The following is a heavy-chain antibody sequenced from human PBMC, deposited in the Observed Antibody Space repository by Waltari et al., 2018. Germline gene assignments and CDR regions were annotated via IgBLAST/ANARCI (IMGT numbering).Heavy chain of an antibody. Sequence: CAASGFTFSSYGMHWVRQAPGKGLEWVAVISYDGSNKYYADSVKGRFTISRDNSKNTLYLQMNSLRAEDTAVYYCAKTADIVVVVAAYALLDPWGQGTLVTVSS. CDR2: ISYDGSNK. V-gene: IGHV3-30*18. CDR3: AKTADIVVVVAAYALLDP. D-gene: IGHD2-15*01. CDR1: GFTFSSYG. J-gene: IGHJ5*02.